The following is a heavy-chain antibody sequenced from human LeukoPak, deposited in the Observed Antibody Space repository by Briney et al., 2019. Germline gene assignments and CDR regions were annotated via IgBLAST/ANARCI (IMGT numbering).Heavy chain of an antibody. J-gene: IGHJ3*01. CDR2: IYWDDEK. Sequence: ESGPTLVNPTQTLTLTCSFSGFSLDTNEVGVGWIRQPPGKALEWLGIIYWDDEKRYSPSLKSRLTITKDTSKNQVVLTMTNMDPVDTATYYCARRLEPKDAFDVWGQGTMVTVSS. D-gene: IGHD1-1*01. CDR3: ARRLEPKDAFDV. CDR1: GFSLDTNEVG. V-gene: IGHV2-5*02.